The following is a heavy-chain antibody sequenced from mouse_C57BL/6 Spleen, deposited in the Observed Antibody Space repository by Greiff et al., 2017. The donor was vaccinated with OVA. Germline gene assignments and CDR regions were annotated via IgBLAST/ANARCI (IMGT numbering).Heavy chain of an antibody. Sequence: EVKVVESGGGLVKPGGSLKLSCAASGFTFSSYTMSWVRQTPEKRLEWVATISGGGGNTYYPDSVKGRFTISRDNAKNTLYLQLSSLRSEDTALYYCARHLDYSNTYAMDYWGQGTSVTVSS. CDR3: ARHLDYSNTYAMDY. CDR2: ISGGGGNT. D-gene: IGHD2-5*01. CDR1: GFTFSSYT. J-gene: IGHJ4*01. V-gene: IGHV5-9*01.